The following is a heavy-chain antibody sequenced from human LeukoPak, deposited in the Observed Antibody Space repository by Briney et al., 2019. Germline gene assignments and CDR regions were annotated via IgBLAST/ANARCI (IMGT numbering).Heavy chain of an antibody. V-gene: IGHV1-2*06. CDR1: GYTFTGYH. Sequence: ASVKVSCKASGYTFTGYHIHWVRQAPGQGLEWMGRINPYSGDTNFAQKFQGRVTMTRDTTITTAYMDLSSLTPDDTAVYFCARDQGSLTRSWYTGYWGQGTQVTVSS. J-gene: IGHJ4*02. CDR3: ARDQGSLTRSWYTGY. D-gene: IGHD6-13*01. CDR2: INPYSGDT.